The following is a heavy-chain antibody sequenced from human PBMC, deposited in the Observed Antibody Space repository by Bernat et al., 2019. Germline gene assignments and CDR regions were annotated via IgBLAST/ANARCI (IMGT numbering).Heavy chain of an antibody. CDR3: ARDPKLGPNDAFDI. CDR2: IIPILGIA. V-gene: IGHV1-69*04. CDR1: GGTFSSYA. J-gene: IGHJ3*02. Sequence: QVQLVQSGAEVKKPGSSVKVSCKASGGTFSSYAISWVRQAPGQGLEWMGRIIPILGIANYAQKFQGRVTITADKSTSTAYMELSSLRSEDTAVYYCARDPKLGPNDAFDIWGQGTMVTVSS. D-gene: IGHD7-27*01.